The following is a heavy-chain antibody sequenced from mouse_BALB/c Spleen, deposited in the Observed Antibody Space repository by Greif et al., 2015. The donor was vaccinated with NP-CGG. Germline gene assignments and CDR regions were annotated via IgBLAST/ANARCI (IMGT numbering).Heavy chain of an antibody. V-gene: IGHV2-2*02. CDR3: ASYYGYSFAY. D-gene: IGHD1-2*01. J-gene: IGHJ3*01. Sequence: QVQLQQPGPGLVQPSQSLSITCTVSGISLTSYGVHWVRQSPGKGLEWMGVIWSGGSTDYNAAFISRLSISKDNSKSQVFFKMNSLQANDTAIYYCASYYGYSFAYWGQGTLVTVSA. CDR2: IWSGGST. CDR1: GISLTSYG.